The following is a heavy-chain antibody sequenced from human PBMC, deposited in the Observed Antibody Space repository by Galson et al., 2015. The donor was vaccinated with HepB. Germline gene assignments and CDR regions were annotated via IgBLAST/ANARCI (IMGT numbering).Heavy chain of an antibody. J-gene: IGHJ4*02. CDR2: ISGSGGST. CDR1: GFTFSSYA. V-gene: IGHV3-23*01. Sequence: SLRLSCAASGFTFSSYAMSWVRQAPGKGLEWVSAISGSGGSTYYADSVKGRFTISRDNSKNTLYLQMNSLRAEDTAVYYCAKDLDVWYEGLEWYYFDYWGQGTLVTVSS. CDR3: AKDLDVWYEGLEWYYFDY. D-gene: IGHD1-1*01.